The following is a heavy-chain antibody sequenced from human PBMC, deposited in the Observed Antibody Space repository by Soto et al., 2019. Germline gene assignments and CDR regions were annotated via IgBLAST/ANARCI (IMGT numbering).Heavy chain of an antibody. V-gene: IGHV3-21*01. CDR2: ISATSSYI. CDR3: ARETPLDPDYGENPFSDY. D-gene: IGHD4-17*01. J-gene: IGHJ4*02. CDR1: GFSLSGYT. Sequence: GGSLRLSCAASGFSLSGYTMNWVRQAPGKGLEWVSLISATSSYIHYADSVKGRFTISRDNAKNSLYLEMNSLRAEDTALYYCARETPLDPDYGENPFSDYWGQGTLVTVSS.